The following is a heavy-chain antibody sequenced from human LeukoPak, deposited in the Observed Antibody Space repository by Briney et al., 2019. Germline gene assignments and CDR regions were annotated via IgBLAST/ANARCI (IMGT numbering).Heavy chain of an antibody. J-gene: IGHJ4*02. D-gene: IGHD3-22*01. Sequence: SETLSLTCTVSGGSISSSSYYWGWIRQPPGKGLEWIGSIYYSGSTYYNPSLKSRVTISVDTSKNQFSLKLSSVTAADTAVYYCATVQSGDSSGPPFDYWGQGTLVTVSS. CDR2: IYYSGST. CDR1: GGSISSSSYY. CDR3: ATVQSGDSSGPPFDY. V-gene: IGHV4-39*07.